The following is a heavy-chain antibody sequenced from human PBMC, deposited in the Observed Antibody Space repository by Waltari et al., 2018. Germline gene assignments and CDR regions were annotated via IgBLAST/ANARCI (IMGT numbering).Heavy chain of an antibody. Sequence: QVQLQESGPGLVKPSETLSLTCTVSGGSISSYYWCWIRLPPGPGLAWIGYIYDSGSTNYNPSLKSRVTISVETSKSQVSLKLSSVTAADTAVYYCARDRYDFWSGYSDPTTGYYMDVWGKGTTVTVSS. CDR1: GGSISSYY. CDR3: ARDRYDFWSGYSDPTTGYYMDV. J-gene: IGHJ6*03. CDR2: IYDSGST. V-gene: IGHV4-59*13. D-gene: IGHD3-3*01.